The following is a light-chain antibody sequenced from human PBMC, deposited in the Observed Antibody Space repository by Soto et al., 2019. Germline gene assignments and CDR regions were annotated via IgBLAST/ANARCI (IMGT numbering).Light chain of an antibody. V-gene: IGKV4-1*01. J-gene: IGKJ4*01. Sequence: DIVMTQSPDSLTVSLGERATINCKSSQSVLYSSNNKNYLAWYQQKPGQSPKLLIYWASTQESGVPDRFSGSGSGTDFTLTISSLQAEDVAVYFCQQYYTTLTFGGGTKVEIK. CDR3: QQYYTTLT. CDR1: QSVLYSSNNKNY. CDR2: WAS.